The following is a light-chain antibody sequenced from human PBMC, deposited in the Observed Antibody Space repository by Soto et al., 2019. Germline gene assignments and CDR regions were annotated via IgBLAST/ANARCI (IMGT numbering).Light chain of an antibody. J-gene: IGLJ2*01. Sequence: QSALTQPPSASGSPGQSVTISCTGTSSDVGGYNCVSWYQHHPGKAPKLMIYEVSKLPSGVPARFSGYKSGKTASLTVSGLQAEDEADYYCSSYAGSNIPVVFGGVTKLTVL. V-gene: IGLV2-8*01. CDR3: SSYAGSNIPVV. CDR2: EVS. CDR1: SSDVGGYNC.